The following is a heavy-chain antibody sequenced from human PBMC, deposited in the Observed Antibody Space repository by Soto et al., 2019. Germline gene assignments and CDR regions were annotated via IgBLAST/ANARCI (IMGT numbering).Heavy chain of an antibody. CDR1: NDSITSSRHY. J-gene: IGHJ6*02. Sequence: QVQLEESGPGLLKPSETLSLTCTVSNDSITSSRHYWAWIRQAPGKGLEWIGTIFYTWTTYYNPSLASRVTLSVDTSKNQISLLLNSVAVADTAIYFCARHGTTPYRPFYYFGLDVWGQGTTVTVSS. CDR2: IFYTWTT. CDR3: ARHGTTPYRPFYYFGLDV. V-gene: IGHV4-39*01. D-gene: IGHD3-16*02.